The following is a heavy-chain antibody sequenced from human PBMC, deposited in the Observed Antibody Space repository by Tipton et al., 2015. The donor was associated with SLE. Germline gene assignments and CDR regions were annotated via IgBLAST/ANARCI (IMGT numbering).Heavy chain of an antibody. Sequence: TLSLTCTVSGGSISSHYWSWIRQPPGKGLEGIGYIYYSGSTNYNPSLKSRVTISVDTSKNQFSLKLSSVTAADTAVYYCARDQDGSGRYATWGQGTLVTVSS. V-gene: IGHV4-59*11. J-gene: IGHJ4*02. CDR2: IYYSGST. CDR1: GGSISSHY. CDR3: ARDQDGSGRYAT. D-gene: IGHD3-10*01.